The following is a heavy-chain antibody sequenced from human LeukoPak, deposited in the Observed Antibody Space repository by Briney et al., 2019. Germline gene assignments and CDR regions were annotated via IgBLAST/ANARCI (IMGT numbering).Heavy chain of an antibody. Sequence: SETLSLTCAVSGYSINNAHYWAWIRQPPGKGLEWIGNISQSAIASYNPFLKSRVTISLDTSNNHFSLDLRSVTAADTAVYFCARASVEHSIVAGDYFDYWGQGTLVTVSS. CDR3: ARASVEHSIVAGDYFDY. J-gene: IGHJ4*02. CDR1: GYSINNAHY. D-gene: IGHD1/OR15-1a*01. V-gene: IGHV4-38-2*01. CDR2: ISQSAIA.